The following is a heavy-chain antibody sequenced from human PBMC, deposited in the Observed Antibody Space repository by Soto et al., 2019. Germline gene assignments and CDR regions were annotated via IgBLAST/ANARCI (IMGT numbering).Heavy chain of an antibody. Sequence: QVQLVESGGGVVQPGRSLRLSCAASGFTFSSYGMHWVRQAPGKGLEWVAVISYDGSNKYYADSVKGRFAISRDNSKNTLYLQMHSLRAEDTAVYYCAPWFGAFDYWGQGTLGTVSS. CDR1: GFTFSSYG. J-gene: IGHJ4*02. CDR3: APWFGAFDY. D-gene: IGHD3-10*01. CDR2: ISYDGSNK. V-gene: IGHV3-30*03.